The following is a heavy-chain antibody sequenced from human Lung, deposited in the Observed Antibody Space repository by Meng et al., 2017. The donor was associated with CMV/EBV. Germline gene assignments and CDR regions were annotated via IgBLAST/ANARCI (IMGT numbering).Heavy chain of an antibody. CDR3: AARVEYSSSSLDY. CDR2: IYYSGST. CDR1: GGSISSGDYH. J-gene: IGHJ4*02. D-gene: IGHD6-6*01. Sequence: SGGSISSGDYHWSWIRQPPGKGLEWIGYIYYSGSTYYNPSLKSRVTISVDTSKNQFSLKLSSVTAADTAVYYCAARVEYSSSSLDYWGQGTLVTVSS. V-gene: IGHV4-30-4*08.